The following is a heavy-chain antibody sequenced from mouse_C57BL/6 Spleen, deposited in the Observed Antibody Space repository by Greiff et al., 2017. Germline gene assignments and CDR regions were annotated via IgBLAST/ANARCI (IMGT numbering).Heavy chain of an antibody. V-gene: IGHV5-9*01. D-gene: IGHD2-4*01. CDR3: ARQGDYAFAY. J-gene: IGHJ3*01. CDR1: GFTFSSYT. Sequence: DVKLVESGGGLVKPGGSLKLSCAASGFTFSSYTMSWVRQTPEKRLEWVAAISGGGGNTYYPDSVKGRFTISRDNAKNTLYLQMSSLRSEDTALYYCARQGDYAFAYWGQGTLVTVSA. CDR2: ISGGGGNT.